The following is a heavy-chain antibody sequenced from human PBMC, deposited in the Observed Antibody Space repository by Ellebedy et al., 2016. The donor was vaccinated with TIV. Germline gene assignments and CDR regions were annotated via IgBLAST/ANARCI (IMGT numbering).Heavy chain of an antibody. J-gene: IGHJ3*02. CDR3: ARMCSGGSCYGAFDI. CDR2: IYSGGST. CDR1: GFTVSSNY. V-gene: IGHV3-66*01. Sequence: GGSLRLSCAASGFTVSSNYMSWVRQAPGKGLEWVSVIYSGGSTYYADSVKGRFTISRDNSKNTLYLQMNSLRAEDTAVYYCARMCSGGSCYGAFDIWGQGTMVTVSS. D-gene: IGHD2-15*01.